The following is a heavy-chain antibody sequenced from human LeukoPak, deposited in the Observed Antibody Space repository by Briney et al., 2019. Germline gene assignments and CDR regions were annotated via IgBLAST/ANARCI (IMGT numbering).Heavy chain of an antibody. V-gene: IGHV3-74*01. J-gene: IGHJ6*02. CDR3: ARVSVYALHYGMDV. CDR1: GFTFSSYA. D-gene: IGHD2-8*01. Sequence: GGSLRLSCAASGFTFSSYAMSWVRQAPGKGLVWVSRINSDGSSTSYADSVKGRFTISRDSAKNTLYLQMNSLRAEDTAVYYCARVSVYALHYGMDVWGQGTTVTVSS. CDR2: INSDGSST.